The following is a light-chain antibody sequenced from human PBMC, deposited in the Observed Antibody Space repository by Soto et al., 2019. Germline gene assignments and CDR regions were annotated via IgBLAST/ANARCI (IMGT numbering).Light chain of an antibody. CDR2: LNSDGSH. CDR1: SGHSTYV. Sequence: QAVVTQSPSASASLGASVKLTCTLSSGHSTYVIAWHQQQPEKGPRYLMNLNSDGSHSKGDGIPDRFSGSSSGAERYLIISSLQSDDEADYYCQTWGTGIQVFGGGTKLTVL. CDR3: QTWGTGIQV. V-gene: IGLV4-69*01. J-gene: IGLJ2*01.